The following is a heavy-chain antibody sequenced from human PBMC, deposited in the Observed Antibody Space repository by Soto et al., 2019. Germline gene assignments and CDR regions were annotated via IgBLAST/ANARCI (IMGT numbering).Heavy chain of an antibody. J-gene: IGHJ4*02. Sequence: QITLKESGPPLVKPTQTLTLTCAFSGFSATSSGVGVAWLRQPPGKALEWLAVIYWDDADQYRPSLKNRLTIIKDTSKHQVVLTMTNMDPVDTGTYYCARLLRVALAYYFDSLGQGTLVTVTS. D-gene: IGHD2-15*01. V-gene: IGHV2-5*02. CDR1: GFSATSSGVG. CDR3: ARLLRVALAYYFDS. CDR2: IYWDDAD.